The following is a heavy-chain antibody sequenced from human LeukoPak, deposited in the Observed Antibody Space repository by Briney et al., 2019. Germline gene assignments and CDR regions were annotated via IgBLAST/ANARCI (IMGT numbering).Heavy chain of an antibody. Sequence: GESLKISCKGSGYSFTSYWIGWVRQMPGKGLECMGIIYPGDSDTRYSPSFQGQVTISADKSISTAYLQWSSLKASDTAMYYCARGDYGDYRIFYTLFDFWGQGTLVTVSS. V-gene: IGHV5-51*01. D-gene: IGHD4-17*01. CDR2: IYPGDSDT. CDR1: GYSFTSYW. J-gene: IGHJ4*02. CDR3: ARGDYGDYRIFYTLFDF.